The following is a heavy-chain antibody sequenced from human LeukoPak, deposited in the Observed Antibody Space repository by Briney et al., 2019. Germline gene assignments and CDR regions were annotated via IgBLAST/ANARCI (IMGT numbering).Heavy chain of an antibody. CDR2: IIPIFGTA. Sequence: SVKVSCKASGGTFSSYAISWVRQAPGQGLEWMGGIIPIFGTANYAQKFQGRVTITTDESTSTAYMELSSLRSEDTAVYYCARDLENYDSSGSLDYWGQGTLVTVSS. CDR1: GGTFSSYA. CDR3: ARDLENYDSSGSLDY. V-gene: IGHV1-69*05. J-gene: IGHJ4*02. D-gene: IGHD3-22*01.